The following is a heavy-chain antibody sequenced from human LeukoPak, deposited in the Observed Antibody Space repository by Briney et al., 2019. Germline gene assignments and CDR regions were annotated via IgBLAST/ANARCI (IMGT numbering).Heavy chain of an antibody. CDR1: GGSISSSSYY. CDR3: ARILWTAYYYDSSGYYYFDY. CDR2: IYYSGST. J-gene: IGHJ4*02. D-gene: IGHD3-22*01. Sequence: SETLSLTCTVSGGSISSSSYYWGWIRQPPGKGLEWIGSIYYSGSTYYNPSLKSRVTISVDTSKNQFSLKLSSVTAADTAVYYCARILWTAYYYDSSGYYYFDYWGQGTLVTVSS. V-gene: IGHV4-39*07.